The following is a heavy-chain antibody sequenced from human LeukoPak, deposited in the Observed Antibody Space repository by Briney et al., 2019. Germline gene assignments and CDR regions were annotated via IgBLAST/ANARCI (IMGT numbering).Heavy chain of an antibody. Sequence: GGSLRLSCAASGFTFSNAWMNWVRQAPGKGLEWVSAISGSGGSTYYADSVKGRFTISRDNSKNTLYLQMNSLRAEDTAVYYCAKAFPYCGGDCYIDWGQGTLVTVSS. D-gene: IGHD2-21*02. J-gene: IGHJ4*02. CDR3: AKAFPYCGGDCYID. V-gene: IGHV3-23*01. CDR1: GFTFSNAW. CDR2: ISGSGGST.